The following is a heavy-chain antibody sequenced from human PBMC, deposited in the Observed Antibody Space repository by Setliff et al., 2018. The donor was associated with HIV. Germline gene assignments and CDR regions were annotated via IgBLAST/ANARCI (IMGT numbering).Heavy chain of an antibody. CDR1: GFTFSDHY. D-gene: IGHD1-26*01. V-gene: IGHV3-72*01. J-gene: IGHJ4*02. Sequence: PGGSLRLSCAASGFTFSDHYMDWVRQAPGKGLEWVGRMRNKDYSYITDYAASVKGRFTISRDDSKNMAYLQMNSLRTEDTAIYYCTRHRGSFDYWGLGTLVTVSS. CDR3: TRHRGSFDY. CDR2: MRNKDYSYIT.